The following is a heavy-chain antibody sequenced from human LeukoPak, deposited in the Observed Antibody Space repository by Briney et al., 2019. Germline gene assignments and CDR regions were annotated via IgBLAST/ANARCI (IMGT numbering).Heavy chain of an antibody. CDR2: ISAYNGNT. D-gene: IGHD3-10*01. CDR1: GYTFTSYG. J-gene: IGHJ6*02. CDR3: ARDDYYGSGSYGTGMDV. V-gene: IGHV1-18*01. Sequence: GASVKVSCKASGYTFTSYGISWVRQAPGQGLEWMGWISAYNGNTNYAQKLQDRVTMTTDTSTSTAYMELRSLRSDDTAVYYCARDDYYGSGSYGTGMDVWGQGTTVTVSS.